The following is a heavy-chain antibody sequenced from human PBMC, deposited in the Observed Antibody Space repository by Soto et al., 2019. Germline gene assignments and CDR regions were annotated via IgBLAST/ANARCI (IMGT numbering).Heavy chain of an antibody. CDR3: GGGYCSGGSCYYGYYYYMDV. J-gene: IGHJ6*03. Sequence: EVQLLESGGGLVQPGGSLRLSCAASGFTFSSYAMSWVRQAPGKGLEWVSAISGSGGSTYYADSVKGRFTISRDNSKNTVYLQMNSLSAEDTAVYYCGGGYCSGGSCYYGYYYYMDVWGKGTTVTVSS. CDR2: ISGSGGST. D-gene: IGHD2-15*01. V-gene: IGHV3-23*01. CDR1: GFTFSSYA.